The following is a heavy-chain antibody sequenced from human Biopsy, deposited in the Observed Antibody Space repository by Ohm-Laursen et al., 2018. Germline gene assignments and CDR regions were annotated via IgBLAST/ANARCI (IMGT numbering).Heavy chain of an antibody. Sequence: ASVKVSCKASGYTFTTYGISWVRQAPGQGLEWMGWINTYSGNTNYGKKFHDRVIMTSDTSTSTAYLEHRGLRSDDTAVYYCARDYYPYVDYLKDVPLCDSWGQGTLVTVSS. V-gene: IGHV1-18*01. D-gene: IGHD4-17*01. CDR2: INTYSGNT. CDR3: ARDYYPYVDYLKDVPLCDS. J-gene: IGHJ4*02. CDR1: GYTFTTYG.